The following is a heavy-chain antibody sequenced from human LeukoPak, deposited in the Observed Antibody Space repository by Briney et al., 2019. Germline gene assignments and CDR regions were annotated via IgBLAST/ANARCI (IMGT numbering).Heavy chain of an antibody. J-gene: IGHJ1*01. CDR2: ISWNSGSI. CDR1: GFTFDDYA. Sequence: GRSLRLSCAASGFTFDDYAMHWVRQAPGKGLEWVSGISWNSGSIGYADSVKGRFTISRGNAKNSLYLQMNSLRAEDMALYYCAKAAAGTQYFQHWGQGTLVTVSS. D-gene: IGHD6-13*01. CDR3: AKAAAGTQYFQH. V-gene: IGHV3-9*03.